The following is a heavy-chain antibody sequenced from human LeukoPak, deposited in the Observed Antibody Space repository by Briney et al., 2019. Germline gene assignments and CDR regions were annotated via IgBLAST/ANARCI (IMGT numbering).Heavy chain of an antibody. Sequence: GGSLRLSCAASGFTFSSYSMNWVRQAPGKGLEWVSYISSSSSTIYYADSVKGRFTISRDNAKNSLYLQMNSLRAEDTAVYYCARDPLAPLVRGVIIRNPDYYMDVWGKGTTVTVSS. CDR2: ISSSSSTI. J-gene: IGHJ6*03. D-gene: IGHD3-10*01. V-gene: IGHV3-48*01. CDR3: ARDPLAPLVRGVIIRNPDYYMDV. CDR1: GFTFSSYS.